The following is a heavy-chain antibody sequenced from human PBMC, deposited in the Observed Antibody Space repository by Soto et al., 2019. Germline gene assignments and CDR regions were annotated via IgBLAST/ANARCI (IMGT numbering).Heavy chain of an antibody. CDR3: ARVEENCSGGSCGDAFAI. Sequence: ASGEVSSKARRFAFACCDRYWARQATRQGLEWMGWMNPNSGDTGYAQKFQGRVTMTRNTSITTAYRELSSLRSEDTAVYYCARVEENCSGGSCGDAFAIWGKGTMVPVS. J-gene: IGHJ3*02. CDR1: RFAFACCD. CDR2: MNPNSGDT. V-gene: IGHV1-8*01. D-gene: IGHD2-15*01.